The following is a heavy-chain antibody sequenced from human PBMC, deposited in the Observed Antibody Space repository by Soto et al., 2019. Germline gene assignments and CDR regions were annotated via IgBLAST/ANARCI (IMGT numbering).Heavy chain of an antibody. CDR3: ARDAGELESTSEYYGMDV. CDR1: GYTFTSYG. J-gene: IGHJ6*02. Sequence: AAVEVSCKASGYTFTSYGISWVRQAPGQGLEWMGWISAYNGNTNYAQKLQGRVTMTTDTSTSTAYMELRSLRSDDTAVYYCARDAGELESTSEYYGMDVWGQGTTVTVSS. CDR2: ISAYNGNT. V-gene: IGHV1-18*04. D-gene: IGHD1-1*01.